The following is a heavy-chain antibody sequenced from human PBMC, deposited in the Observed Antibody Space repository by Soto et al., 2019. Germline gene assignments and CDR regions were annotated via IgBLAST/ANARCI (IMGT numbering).Heavy chain of an antibody. D-gene: IGHD1-26*01. J-gene: IGHJ4*02. CDR2: ISYDGSKK. Sequence: QVQLVESGGGVVQPGRSLRLSCAASGFTFSSYTMFWVRQAPGKGLEWVAVISYDGSKKYYADSVKGRFTISRDNSKNTLYVQMNSLRAEDTAAYYCARDQGSRSGHYFDYWGQGDLVTVSS. CDR3: ARDQGSRSGHYFDY. CDR1: GFTFSSYT. V-gene: IGHV3-30-3*01.